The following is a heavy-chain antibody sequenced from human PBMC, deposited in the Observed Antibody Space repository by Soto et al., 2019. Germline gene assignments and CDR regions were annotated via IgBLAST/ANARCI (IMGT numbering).Heavy chain of an antibody. V-gene: IGHV4-30-4*01. CDR1: GCSISSGNYY. CDR2: ISYSGTT. CDR3: ATMGTPVTGLYYFDY. Sequence: TSETLSLTCTFSGCSISSGNYYWSWIRQPPGKGLEWIGFISYSGTTHYSASLRSRVSISVDTSKNQFSLDLSSVTAADTAVYYCATMGTPVTGLYYFDYWGQGTLVTVSS. D-gene: IGHD4-17*01. J-gene: IGHJ4*02.